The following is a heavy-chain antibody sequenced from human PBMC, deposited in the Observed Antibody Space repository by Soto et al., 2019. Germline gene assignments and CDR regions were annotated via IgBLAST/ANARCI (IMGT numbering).Heavy chain of an antibody. CDR2: TSYDGSNN. D-gene: IGHD3-16*01. Sequence: QVQLVESGGGVVQPGTSLRLSCVGSGFTFRSYVIHWARQAPGKGLEWVALTSYDGSNNFYGDSVKGRFTISRHNSRNTVELQMDSLRFEDTALYYCARWGTTGGLDVWGQGTLVSVSS. J-gene: IGHJ4*02. CDR1: GFTFRSYV. V-gene: IGHV3-33*05. CDR3: ARWGTTGGLDV.